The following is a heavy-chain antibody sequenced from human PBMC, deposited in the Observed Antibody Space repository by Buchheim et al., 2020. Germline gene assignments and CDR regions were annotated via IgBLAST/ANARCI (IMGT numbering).Heavy chain of an antibody. Sequence: EVQLVESGGDLVQPGGSLRLSCAASGFTFSSYWMSWVRQAPGKGLEWVANINLDGSEKYYVDSVEGRFTISRDKAKFSLYLQMNSLRGDDTAVYYCVIGGSSFGHWGQGTL. J-gene: IGHJ4*02. D-gene: IGHD3-10*01. CDR3: VIGGSSFGH. CDR2: INLDGSEK. V-gene: IGHV3-7*01. CDR1: GFTFSSYW.